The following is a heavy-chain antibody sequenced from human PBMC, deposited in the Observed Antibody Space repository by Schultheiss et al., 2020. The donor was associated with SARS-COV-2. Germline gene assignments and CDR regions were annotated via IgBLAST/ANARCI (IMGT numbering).Heavy chain of an antibody. V-gene: IGHV4-39*01. Sequence: SETLSLTCAVSGGSISSSNWWSWVRQPPGKGLEWIGSIYYSGSTYYNPSLKSRVTISVDTSKNQFSLKLSSVTAADTAVYYCARLDYGSGSYYINYYYYYYMDVWGKGTTVTVSS. CDR2: IYYSGST. D-gene: IGHD3-10*01. CDR1: GGSISSSNW. CDR3: ARLDYGSGSYYINYYYYYYMDV. J-gene: IGHJ6*03.